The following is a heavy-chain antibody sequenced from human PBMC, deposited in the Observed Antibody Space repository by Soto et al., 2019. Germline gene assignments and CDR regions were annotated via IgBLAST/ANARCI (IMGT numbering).Heavy chain of an antibody. CDR2: ISAYNGNT. D-gene: IGHD3-22*01. CDR3: ARVRDYYDSSGYYVDY. CDR1: GYTFTSYG. J-gene: IGHJ4*02. Sequence: AASVKVSCKASGYTFTSYGISWVRQAPGQGLEWMGWISAYNGNTNYAQKLQGRVTMTTDTSTSTAYMELRSLRSDDTVVYYCARVRDYYDSSGYYVDYWGQGTLVTVS. V-gene: IGHV1-18*01.